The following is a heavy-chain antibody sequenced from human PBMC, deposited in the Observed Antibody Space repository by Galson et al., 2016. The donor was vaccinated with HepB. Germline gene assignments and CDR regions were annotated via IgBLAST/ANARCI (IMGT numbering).Heavy chain of an antibody. D-gene: IGHD1-26*01. Sequence: SLRLSCAASGFIFSHYSMNWVRQAPGKGLEWVASITSSGHIYYADSVKGRFTISRDSGKSSLALRMNSLRAADTAVYYCARDSYTNSGGDFDSWGRGTLVTVSS. V-gene: IGHV3-69-1*01. CDR1: GFIFSHYS. CDR2: ITSSGHI. CDR3: ARDSYTNSGGDFDS. J-gene: IGHJ4*02.